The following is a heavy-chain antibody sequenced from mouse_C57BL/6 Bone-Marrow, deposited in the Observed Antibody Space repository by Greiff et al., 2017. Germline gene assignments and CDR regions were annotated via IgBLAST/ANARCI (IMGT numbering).Heavy chain of an antibody. Sequence: EVMLVESGPELVKPGASVKIPCKASGYTFTDYNMDWVKQSHGKSLEWIGDINPNNGGTIYNQKFKGKATLTVDKSSSTAYMELRSLTSEDTAVYYCAREGYSNYVDYYAMDYWGQGTSVTVSS. CDR3: AREGYSNYVDYYAMDY. V-gene: IGHV1-18*01. D-gene: IGHD2-5*01. J-gene: IGHJ4*01. CDR2: INPNNGGT. CDR1: GYTFTDYN.